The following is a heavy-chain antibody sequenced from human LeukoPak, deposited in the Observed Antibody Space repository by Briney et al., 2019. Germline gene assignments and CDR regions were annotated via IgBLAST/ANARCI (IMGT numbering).Heavy chain of an antibody. CDR2: IRSDGVEK. Sequence: GGSLRLSCTAAGFSLSMYWMSWVRQAPGKGLEWVANIRSDGVEKYYVDSVRGRLTISTDTAKNTLYLQMNSLRADDTAVYYCAREFTGYGNTDYWGQGTLVTVSS. CDR1: GFSLSMYW. CDR3: AREFTGYGNTDY. V-gene: IGHV3-7*03. J-gene: IGHJ4*02. D-gene: IGHD5-12*01.